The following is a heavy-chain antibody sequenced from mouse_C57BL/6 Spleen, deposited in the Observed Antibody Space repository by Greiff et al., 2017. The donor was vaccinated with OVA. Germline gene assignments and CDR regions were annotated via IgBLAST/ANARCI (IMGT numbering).Heavy chain of an antibody. J-gene: IGHJ3*01. V-gene: IGHV1-50*01. D-gene: IGHD2-4*01. Sequence: QVQLQQSGTELVKPGASVKLSCKASGYTFTSYWMQWVKQRPGQGLEWIGEIDPSDSYTNYNQKFKGKATLTVDTSSSTAYMQLSSLTSEDSAVYYCARRNYDYGWFAYWGQGTLVTVSA. CDR1: GYTFTSYW. CDR2: IDPSDSYT. CDR3: ARRNYDYGWFAY.